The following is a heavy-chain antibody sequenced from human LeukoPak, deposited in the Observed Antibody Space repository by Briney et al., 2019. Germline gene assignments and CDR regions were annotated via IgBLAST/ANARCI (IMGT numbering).Heavy chain of an antibody. CDR2: ISYDGSNK. Sequence: GGSLRLSCAASGFTFSSYGMHWVRQAPGKGLEWVAVISYDGSNKYFADSVKGRFTISRDNSKNTLYLQMNSLRAEDTAVYYCAKDVYCSGGTCYSYYFDYWGQGTLVTVSS. D-gene: IGHD2-15*01. CDR1: GFTFSSYG. V-gene: IGHV3-30*18. J-gene: IGHJ4*02. CDR3: AKDVYCSGGTCYSYYFDY.